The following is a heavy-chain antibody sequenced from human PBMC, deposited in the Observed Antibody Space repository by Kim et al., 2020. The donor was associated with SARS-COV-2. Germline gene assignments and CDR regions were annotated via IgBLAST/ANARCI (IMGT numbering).Heavy chain of an antibody. D-gene: IGHD2-2*01. J-gene: IGHJ4*02. Sequence: SETLSLTCAVYGGSFSGYYWSWIRQPPGKGLEWIGEINHSGSTNYNPSLKSRVTISVDTSKNQFSLKLSSVTAADTAVYYCARPGMYQRKNYFDYWGQGTLVTVSS. CDR3: ARPGMYQRKNYFDY. CDR2: INHSGST. CDR1: GGSFSGYY. V-gene: IGHV4-34*01.